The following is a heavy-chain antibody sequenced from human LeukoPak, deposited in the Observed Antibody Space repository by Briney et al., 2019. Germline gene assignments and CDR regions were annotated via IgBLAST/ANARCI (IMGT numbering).Heavy chain of an antibody. CDR1: GFIFSSYG. CDR3: ARDLHELYDSSGYCPVDY. D-gene: IGHD3-22*01. CDR2: IWYDGSKK. Sequence: GGSLRLSCAASGFIFSSYGMHWVRQAPGKGLEGGAVIWYDGSKKYYVDSVKGRFTISRDNSKNTLYLQMNSLRAEDTAVYYCARDLHELYDSSGYCPVDYWGQGTLVTVSS. J-gene: IGHJ4*02. V-gene: IGHV3-33*01.